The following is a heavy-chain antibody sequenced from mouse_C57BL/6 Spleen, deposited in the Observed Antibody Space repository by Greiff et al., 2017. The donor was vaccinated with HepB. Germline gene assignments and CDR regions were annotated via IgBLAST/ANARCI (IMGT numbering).Heavy chain of an antibody. V-gene: IGHV1-78*01. CDR3: ASHHYYGSSYGAMDY. Sequence: QVQLQQSDAELVKPGASVKISCKVSGYTFTDHTIHWMKQRPEQGLEWIGYIYPRDGSTKYNEKFKGKATLTADKSSSTAYMQLNSLTSEDSAVYFCASHHYYGSSYGAMDYWGQGTSVTVSS. J-gene: IGHJ4*01. CDR2: IYPRDGST. D-gene: IGHD1-1*01. CDR1: GYTFTDHT.